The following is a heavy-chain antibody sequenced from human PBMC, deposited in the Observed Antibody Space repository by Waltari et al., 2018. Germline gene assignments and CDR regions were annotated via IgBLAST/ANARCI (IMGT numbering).Heavy chain of an antibody. D-gene: IGHD2-2*01. CDR2: INHSGST. CDR3: ARIRSTAAPFDP. V-gene: IGHV4-34*01. J-gene: IGHJ5*02. Sequence: QVQLQQWGAGLLKPSETLSLTCAVYGGSFSGYSWSWIRQPPGKGLEWIGEINHSGSTNYNPSLKSRVTISVDTSKNQFSLKLSSVTAADTAVYYCARIRSTAAPFDPWGQGTLVTVSS. CDR1: GGSFSGYS.